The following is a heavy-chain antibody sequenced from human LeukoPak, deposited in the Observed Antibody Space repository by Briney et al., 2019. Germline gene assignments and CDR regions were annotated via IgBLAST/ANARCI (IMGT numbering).Heavy chain of an antibody. CDR1: GGSISSGDYY. V-gene: IGHV4-30-4*01. D-gene: IGHD3-10*01. CDR3: ARRPYYYGSGRYGYFDS. J-gene: IGHJ4*02. CDR2: IHYGGTT. Sequence: SETLSLTCTVSGGSISSGDYYWSWIRQPPGKGLEWIGYIHYGGTTYYNPSPQSRVTISLDTSKNQFSLNLSSVNAADTAVYYFARRPYYYGSGRYGYFDSWGQGTLVTVSS.